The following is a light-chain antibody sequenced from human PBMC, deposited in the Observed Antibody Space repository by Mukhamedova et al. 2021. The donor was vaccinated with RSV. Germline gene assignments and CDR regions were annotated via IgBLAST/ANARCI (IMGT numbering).Light chain of an antibody. V-gene: IGKV1D-16*01. CDR1: QGVSSW. CDR2: AA. CDR3: QQYKT. J-gene: IGKJ1*01. Sequence: GDRVTITCRASQGVSSWVAWYQQKPGKAPKLLINAASLQSGVPSRFSGSGSGTDFTLTISSLQPDDFATYYCQQYKTFGQGTKVEI.